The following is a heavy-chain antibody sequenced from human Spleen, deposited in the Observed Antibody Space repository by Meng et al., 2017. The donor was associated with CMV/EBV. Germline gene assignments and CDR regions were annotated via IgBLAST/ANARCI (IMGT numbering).Heavy chain of an antibody. J-gene: IGHJ4*02. CDR2: IGGSGGDT. CDR1: GVTFASYA. CDR3: ARGATIFGVVNWAFDY. D-gene: IGHD3-3*01. Sequence: GGSLRLSCAASGVTFASYAMSWVRQAPGKGLEWVSVIGGSGGDTYFTDSVKGRFTISRDNSKNTLWLQMYSLRAEDTAVYYCARGATIFGVVNWAFDYWGQGTLVTVSS. V-gene: IGHV3-23*01.